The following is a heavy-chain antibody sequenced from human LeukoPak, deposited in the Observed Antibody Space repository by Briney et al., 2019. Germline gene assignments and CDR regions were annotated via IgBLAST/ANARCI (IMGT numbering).Heavy chain of an antibody. CDR2: IYYSGST. CDR1: GGSISDYY. CDR3: ARGTGAYYYL. J-gene: IGHJ3*01. V-gene: IGHV4-59*01. D-gene: IGHD3-22*01. Sequence: SQTLSLTCTVSGGSISDYYWSWIRHPPGKGLEWIGYIYYSGSTKYNPYLKSRVTISIDTSKNQFSLKLSSVTAADTALYYCARGTGAYYYLWGQGTMVTVSS.